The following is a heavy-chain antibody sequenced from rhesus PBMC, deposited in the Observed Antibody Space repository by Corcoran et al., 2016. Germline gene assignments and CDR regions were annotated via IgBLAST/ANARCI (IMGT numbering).Heavy chain of an antibody. CDR2: IYGRSTNT. J-gene: IGHJ4*01. CDR1: GGSISDSYR. CDR3: ARDTVGTVNFDY. Sequence: QVQLQESGPGVVKPSETLSLTCAVSGGSISDSYRWSWIRQPPGKGLEWIGYIYGRSTNTNYHPSLKRRVTISKDTSKNQFSLKLSSVTAADTAVYYCARDTVGTVNFDYWGQGVLVTVSS. D-gene: IGHD5-24*01. V-gene: IGHV4S10*01.